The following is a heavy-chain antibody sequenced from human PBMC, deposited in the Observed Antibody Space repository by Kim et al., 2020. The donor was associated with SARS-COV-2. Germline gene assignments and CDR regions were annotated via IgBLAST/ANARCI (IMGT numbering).Heavy chain of an antibody. J-gene: IGHJ4*02. V-gene: IGHV3-11*01. D-gene: IGHD5-12*01. CDR3: ARSGNGYNAFGI. CDR1: GLSFSDSY. CDR2: ISTRGESI. Sequence: GGSLRLSCAASGLSFSDSYMNWVRQAPGKGLEWLSFISTRGESIFYADSVEGRFTISRDNAKNSVYLQMNYLRDEDTAVYYCARSGNGYNAFGIWGQGVLVTVSS.